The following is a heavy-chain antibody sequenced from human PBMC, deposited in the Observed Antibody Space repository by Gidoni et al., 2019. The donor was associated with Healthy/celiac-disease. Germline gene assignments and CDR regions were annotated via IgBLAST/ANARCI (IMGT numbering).Heavy chain of an antibody. Sequence: QVQLQESGPGLVKPSETLPLTCTGPGSSNSRYYWSWIRQPPGKGLEWIGYIYYSGSTNYNPSLKSRVTISVDTSKNQFSLKLSSVTAADTAVYYCARVEGTIFGVIYYYYGMDVWGQGTTVTVSS. CDR2: IYYSGST. J-gene: IGHJ6*02. V-gene: IGHV4-59*01. D-gene: IGHD3-3*01. CDR1: GSSNSRYY. CDR3: ARVEGTIFGVIYYYYGMDV.